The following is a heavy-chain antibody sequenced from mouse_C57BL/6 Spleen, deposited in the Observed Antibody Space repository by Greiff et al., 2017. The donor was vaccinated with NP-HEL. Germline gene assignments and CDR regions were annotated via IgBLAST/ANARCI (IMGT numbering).Heavy chain of an antibody. J-gene: IGHJ1*03. V-gene: IGHV8-12*01. CDR1: GFSLSTSGMG. Sequence: QVTLKESGPGILQSSQTLSLTCSFSGFSLSTSGMGVSWIRQPSGQGLEWLAHIYWDDDKRYNPSLKSRLTISKDTSRNQVFLKITSVDTADTATYYCARRRDYGNLWYFDVWGTGTTVTVSS. CDR2: IYWDDDK. CDR3: ARRRDYGNLWYFDV. D-gene: IGHD2-1*01.